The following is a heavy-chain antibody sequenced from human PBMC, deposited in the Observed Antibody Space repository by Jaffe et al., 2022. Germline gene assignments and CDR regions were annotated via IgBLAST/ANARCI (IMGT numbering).Heavy chain of an antibody. CDR3: SRDIEYIGSTHYFDY. Sequence: QVQLQESGPGLVKPSETLSLTCTVSGDSITTYYWSWLRQPPGKGLEWIGQISYSGSTNYIPSLKSRVTMSVDRSKNQFSLKLSSVTAADTAVYYCSRDIEYIGSTHYFDYWGQGTLVTVSS. V-gene: IGHV4-59*01. J-gene: IGHJ4*02. CDR1: GDSITTYY. D-gene: IGHD1-26*01. CDR2: ISYSGST.